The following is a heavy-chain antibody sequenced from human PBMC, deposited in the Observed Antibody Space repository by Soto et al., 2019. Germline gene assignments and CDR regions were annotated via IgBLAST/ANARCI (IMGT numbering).Heavy chain of an antibody. CDR3: ASGEGSSWPGERYYYYCGMDV. CDR2: IIPIFGTA. J-gene: IGHJ6*02. D-gene: IGHD6-13*01. CDR1: GGTFSSYA. V-gene: IGHV1-69*13. Sequence: ASVKVSCKASGGTFSSYAISWVRQAPGQGLERMGGIIPIFGTANYAQKFQGRVTITADESTSTAYMELSSLRSEDTAVYYCASGEGSSWPGERYYYYCGMDVWGQGTTVTVSS.